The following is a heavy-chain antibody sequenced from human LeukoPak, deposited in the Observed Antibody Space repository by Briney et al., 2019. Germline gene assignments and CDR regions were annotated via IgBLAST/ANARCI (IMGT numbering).Heavy chain of an antibody. CDR3: ARGVAGDY. CDR2: MNPNSGNT. Sequence: ASVKVSCKASGGTFSSYAISWVRQAPGQGLEWMGWMNPNSGNTGYAQKFQGRVTMTRNTSISTAYMELSSLRSEDTAVYYCARGVAGDYWGQGTLVTVSS. CDR1: GGTFSSYA. V-gene: IGHV1-8*02. D-gene: IGHD6-19*01. J-gene: IGHJ4*02.